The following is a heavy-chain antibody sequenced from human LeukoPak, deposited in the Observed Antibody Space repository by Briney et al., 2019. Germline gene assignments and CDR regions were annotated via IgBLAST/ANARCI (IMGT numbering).Heavy chain of an antibody. D-gene: IGHD6-13*01. CDR2: ISYDGSNK. J-gene: IGHJ5*02. V-gene: IGHV3-30-3*01. CDR3: TKDQVSFWYAGENWFDP. Sequence: GGSLRLSCGASGFTFNSYAMHWVRQAPGKGLEWVAVISYDGSNKYYADPVKGRFTISRDSSTLYLQMNSLRPEDTAVYYCTKDQVSFWYAGENWFDPWGQGTLVTVSS. CDR1: GFTFNSYA.